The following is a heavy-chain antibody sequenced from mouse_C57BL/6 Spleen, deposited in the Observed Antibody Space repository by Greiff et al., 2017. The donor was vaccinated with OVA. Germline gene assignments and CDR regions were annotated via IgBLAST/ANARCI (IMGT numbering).Heavy chain of an antibody. J-gene: IGHJ2*01. CDR3: TLFITTVNYFDY. CDR2: IDPETGGT. V-gene: IGHV1-15*01. CDR1: GYTFTDYE. Sequence: QVQLKESGAELVRPGASVTLSCKASGYTFTDYEMHWVKQTPVHGLEWIGAIDPETGGTAYNQKFKGKAILTADKSSSTAYMELRSLTSEDSAVYYCTLFITTVNYFDYWGQGTTLTVSS. D-gene: IGHD1-1*01.